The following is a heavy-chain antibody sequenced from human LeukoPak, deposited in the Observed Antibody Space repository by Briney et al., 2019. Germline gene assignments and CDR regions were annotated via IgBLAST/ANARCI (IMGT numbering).Heavy chain of an antibody. Sequence: PGGSLRLSCAASGFTFNAFGMNWVRQAPGKGLEWGSYISGSSSTIYYADSVKGRFTISRDNGKNTLYLQMNSLRAEDTAVYYCARGSTYYDSSGQVPFDYWGQGTLVTVSS. V-gene: IGHV3-48*01. CDR2: ISGSSSTI. CDR1: GFTFNAFG. J-gene: IGHJ4*02. D-gene: IGHD3-22*01. CDR3: ARGSTYYDSSGQVPFDY.